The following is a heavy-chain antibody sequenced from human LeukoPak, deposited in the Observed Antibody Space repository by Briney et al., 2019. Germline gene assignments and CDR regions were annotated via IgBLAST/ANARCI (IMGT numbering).Heavy chain of an antibody. J-gene: IGHJ5*02. Sequence: SVKVSCKASGGTFSSYAISWVRRAPGQGLEWMGGIIPILGTANYAQKFQGRVTITADESTSTAYMELSSLRSEDTAVYYCASEIAAAGTRWFDPWGQGTLVTVSS. D-gene: IGHD6-13*01. CDR2: IIPILGTA. V-gene: IGHV1-69*13. CDR1: GGTFSSYA. CDR3: ASEIAAAGTRWFDP.